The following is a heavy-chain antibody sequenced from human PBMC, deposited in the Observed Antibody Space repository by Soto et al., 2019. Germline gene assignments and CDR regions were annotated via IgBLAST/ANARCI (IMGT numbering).Heavy chain of an antibody. CDR1: YGCSSSGCSY. J-gene: IGHJ4*02. Sequence: LSDPCSVGYGCSSSGCSYWSWSRQPPGKGLEWIGYIYYSGSTYYNPSLKSRVTISVDTSKNQFSLKLSSVTAADTAVYYCARAPILWGQGTLVTVPQ. CDR3: ARAPIL. CDR2: IYYSGST. V-gene: IGHV4-31*03.